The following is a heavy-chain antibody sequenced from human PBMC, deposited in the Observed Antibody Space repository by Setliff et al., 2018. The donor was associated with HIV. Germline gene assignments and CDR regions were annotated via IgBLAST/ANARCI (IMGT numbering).Heavy chain of an antibody. V-gene: IGHV1-18*01. CDR3: ARDLGGEHDYADPAYMDA. Sequence: VASVKVSCKASGYTFSSYGISWVRQAPGQGLEWMGWISGFNGKINYAENFQGRVTLTTDSSASTAHMELWSLTSDDTAVYYCARDLGGEHDYADPAYMDAWGKGTTVTVSS. CDR2: ISGFNGKI. J-gene: IGHJ6*03. D-gene: IGHD4-17*01. CDR1: GYTFSSYG.